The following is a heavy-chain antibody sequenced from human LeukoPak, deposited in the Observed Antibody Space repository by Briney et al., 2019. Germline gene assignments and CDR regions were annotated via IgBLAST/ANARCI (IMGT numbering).Heavy chain of an antibody. J-gene: IGHJ4*02. V-gene: IGHV3-7*01. CDR1: GFTFSSYA. D-gene: IGHD3-16*01. CDR2: IHDDGRVT. Sequence: GGSLRLSCAASGFTFSSYAMHWVRQAPGKGLEWVANIHDDGRVTNYVDSVKGRFTISRDNARNSVYLQLNSLRAEDTALYFCARGRGWVDHWGQGTLVTVSS. CDR3: ARGRGWVDH.